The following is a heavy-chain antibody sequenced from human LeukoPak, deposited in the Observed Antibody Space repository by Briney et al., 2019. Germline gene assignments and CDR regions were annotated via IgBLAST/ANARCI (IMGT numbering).Heavy chain of an antibody. V-gene: IGHV3-30*04. J-gene: IGHJ4*02. Sequence: GRSLRLSCAASGFTFSSYAMHWVRQAPGKGLEWVAVISYDGSNKYYADSVKGRFTISRDNSENTLYLQMNSLRAEDTAVYYCARDSGPEGFLDYWGQGTLVTVSS. CDR1: GFTFSSYA. D-gene: IGHD2-15*01. CDR3: ARDSGPEGFLDY. CDR2: ISYDGSNK.